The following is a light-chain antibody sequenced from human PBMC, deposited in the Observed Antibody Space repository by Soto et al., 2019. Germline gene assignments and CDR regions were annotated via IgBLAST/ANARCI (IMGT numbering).Light chain of an antibody. CDR3: QQYSSNST. J-gene: IGKJ1*01. CDR2: QAS. V-gene: IGKV1-5*03. CDR1: QGIRID. Sequence: IQMTQSPSALSASVGDRVTITCRASQGIRIDLGWYQQKPGKAPKLLIYQASSLENGVPSRFSGSGSGTEFSLTISSMKPDDFATYYCQQYSSNSTFGHGTKVDI.